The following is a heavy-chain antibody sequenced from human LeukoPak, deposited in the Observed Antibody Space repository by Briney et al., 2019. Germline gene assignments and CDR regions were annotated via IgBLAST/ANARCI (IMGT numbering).Heavy chain of an antibody. D-gene: IGHD3-10*01. V-gene: IGHV4-59*08. CDR2: IYYSGST. CDR1: GGSISSYY. Sequence: SETLSLTCTVSGGSISSYYWSWIRQPPGKGLEWIGYIYYSGSTNYNPSLKSRVTISVDTSKNQFSLKLSSVTAADTAVYYCARQTYMYYYGSGSNWYFDLWGRGTLVTVSS. J-gene: IGHJ2*01. CDR3: ARQTYMYYYGSGSNWYFDL.